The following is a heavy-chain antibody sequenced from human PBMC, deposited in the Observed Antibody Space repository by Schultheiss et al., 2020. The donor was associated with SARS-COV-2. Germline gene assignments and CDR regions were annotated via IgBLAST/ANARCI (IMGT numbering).Heavy chain of an antibody. J-gene: IGHJ4*02. D-gene: IGHD2-21*01. Sequence: GSLRLSCAASGFTFSSYAMSWVRQAPEKGLEWVADIKCDGSEKYYVDSVKGRFTISRDNAKNSLYLQMNSLRDEDTAVYYCARDAGEIAIPFDYWGSEVAIPFDYWGQGTLVTVSS. CDR1: GFTFSSYA. CDR3: ARDAGEIAIPFDYWGSEVAIPFDY. CDR2: IKCDGSEK. V-gene: IGHV3-7*01.